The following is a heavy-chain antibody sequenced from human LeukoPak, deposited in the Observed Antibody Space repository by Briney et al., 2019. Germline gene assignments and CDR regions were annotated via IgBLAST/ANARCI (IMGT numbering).Heavy chain of an antibody. CDR3: ARHSTGILTGYFDY. CDR1: GGSISSSSYY. J-gene: IGHJ4*02. D-gene: IGHD3-9*01. Sequence: SETLSLTCTVSGGSISSSSYYWGWIRQPPGKGLEWIGSIYYSGSTYYNPSLKSRVTISVDTSKNQFSLKLSSVTAADTAVYYCARHSTGILTGYFDYWGQGTLVTVSS. CDR2: IYYSGST. V-gene: IGHV4-39*01.